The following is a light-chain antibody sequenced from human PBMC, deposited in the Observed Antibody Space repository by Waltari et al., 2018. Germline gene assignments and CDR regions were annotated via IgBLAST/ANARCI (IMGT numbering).Light chain of an antibody. CDR3: HKYYSLFT. Sequence: DIVMTQSPDSLAVSLGDRATINCKSSQSLFYSSNSNNYLAWYQPKPGQSPKPLIYWASTRESGVPDRFSGSGSGTDFTLTISTLQAEDVAVYYCHKYYSLFTFGPGTKVDIK. V-gene: IGKV4-1*01. J-gene: IGKJ3*01. CDR2: WAS. CDR1: QSLFYSSNSNNY.